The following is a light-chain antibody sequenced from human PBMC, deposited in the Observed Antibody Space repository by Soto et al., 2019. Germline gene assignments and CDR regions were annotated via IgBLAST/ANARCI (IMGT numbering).Light chain of an antibody. V-gene: IGKV3-15*01. Sequence: TQSPGTLSLSPGERATLSYRASQSLSSSYLAWYQRKPGQAPRLLIYGASTRATGIPARFSGSGSGTEFTLTISSLQSEDFAVYYCQQYNNWPFITFGQGTRLEIK. CDR3: QQYNNWPFIT. J-gene: IGKJ5*01. CDR2: GAS. CDR1: QSLSSSY.